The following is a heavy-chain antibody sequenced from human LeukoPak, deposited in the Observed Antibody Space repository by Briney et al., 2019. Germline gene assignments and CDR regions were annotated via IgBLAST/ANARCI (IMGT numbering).Heavy chain of an antibody. CDR1: DGSINSYY. V-gene: IGHV4-59*01. CDR2: IYYNGNT. CDR3: ARGRSNYYGMDV. Sequence: SETLSLTCSVSDGSINSYYWNWIRRPPGKGLEGIGYIYYNGNTNYSPSLKSRVTMSVDTSKNLFSLKVSSVTAADTAVYYCARGRSNYYGMDVWGQGTTVTVSS. J-gene: IGHJ6*02. D-gene: IGHD1-26*01.